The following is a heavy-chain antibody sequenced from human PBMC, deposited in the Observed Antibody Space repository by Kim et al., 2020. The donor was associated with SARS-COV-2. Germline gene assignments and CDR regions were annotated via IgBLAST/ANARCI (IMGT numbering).Heavy chain of an antibody. V-gene: IGHV7-4-1*02. J-gene: IGHJ5*02. D-gene: IGHD2-2*01. Sequence: ASVKVSCKASGYAFHTYAISWVRQAPGQGLEWMGWVKTNTGNPTYAQGFTGRVVFSLDYSVNTAFLEITGLKAEDTAVYYCAREGDDAPIPVAMKWLDTWGQGTLVTVSS. CDR1: GYAFHTYA. CDR3: AREGDDAPIPVAMKWLDT. CDR2: VKTNTGNP.